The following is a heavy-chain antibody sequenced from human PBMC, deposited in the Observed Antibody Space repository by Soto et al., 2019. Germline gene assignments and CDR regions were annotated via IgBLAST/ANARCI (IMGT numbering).Heavy chain of an antibody. D-gene: IGHD2-21*01. Sequence: ASVKVSCKASGYTFTSYDINWVRQATGQGLEWMGWMNPNSGNTGYAQKFQGRVTMTRNTSISTAYMELSSLRSEDTAVYYCARAPVRVIAIHYYYYYMDVWGKGTTVTVSS. J-gene: IGHJ6*03. CDR2: MNPNSGNT. V-gene: IGHV1-8*01. CDR1: GYTFTSYD. CDR3: ARAPVRVIAIHYYYYYMDV.